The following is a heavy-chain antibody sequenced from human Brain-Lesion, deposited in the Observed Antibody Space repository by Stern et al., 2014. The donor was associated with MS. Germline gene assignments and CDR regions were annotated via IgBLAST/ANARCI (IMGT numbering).Heavy chain of an antibody. CDR2: IYHSGST. CDR1: GGSISSGNYY. D-gene: IGHD3-3*01. Sequence: QVQLVESGPGLVKPSQTLSLTCTVSGGSISSGNYYWSWIRQHPGKGLEWIGSIYHSGSTYYNPPLKSRVTTSIDTSKNQFSLKLSSVTAVDTAVYYCARGSREVLLPRFYFDYWGQGTLVTVSS. J-gene: IGHJ4*02. CDR3: ARGSREVLLPRFYFDY. V-gene: IGHV4-31*03.